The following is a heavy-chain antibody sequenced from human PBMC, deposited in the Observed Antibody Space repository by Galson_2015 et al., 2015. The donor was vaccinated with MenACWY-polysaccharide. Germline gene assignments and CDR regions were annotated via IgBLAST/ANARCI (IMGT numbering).Heavy chain of an antibody. J-gene: IGHJ4*02. CDR3: ARAPDFFTRGFDY. CDR1: GDSVSSNSAS. V-gene: IGHV6-1*01. D-gene: IGHD2-2*01. Sequence: CAISGDSVSSNSASWNWIRQSPSGGLEWLGRTYYRSKWYYDYALSVKSRITLNPDTSKNQVSLQLNSMTPEDTAVCYCARAPDFFTRGFDYWGLGTLVTVSS. CDR2: TYYRSKWYY.